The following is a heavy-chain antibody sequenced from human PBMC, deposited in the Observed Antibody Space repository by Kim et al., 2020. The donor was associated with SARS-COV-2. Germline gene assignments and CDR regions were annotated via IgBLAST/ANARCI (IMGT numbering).Heavy chain of an antibody. V-gene: IGHV1-2*02. J-gene: IGHJ6*03. Sequence: ASVKVSCKASGYTFTGYYMHWVRQAPGQGLEWMGWINPNSGGTNYAQKFQGRVTMTRDTSISTAYMELSRLRSDDTAVYYCARGPSWNDRRRTAYYYYYMDVWGKGTTVTVSS. CDR1: GYTFTGYY. D-gene: IGHD1-1*01. CDR3: ARGPSWNDRRRTAYYYYYMDV. CDR2: INPNSGGT.